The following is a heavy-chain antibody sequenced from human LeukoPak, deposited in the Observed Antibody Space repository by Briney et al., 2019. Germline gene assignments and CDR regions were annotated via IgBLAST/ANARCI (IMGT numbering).Heavy chain of an antibody. CDR3: ARGQGGYSYSRQDF. CDR1: GFTLSNAW. CDR2: INSDGTST. Sequence: PGGSLRLSCAASGFTLSNAWMHWVRQAPGKGPVWVSRINSDGTSTSYANSVKGRFTISRDDSKNTLHLQMNNLRAEDTAVYFCARGQGGYSYSRQDFRGQGTLVTVSS. J-gene: IGHJ4*01. V-gene: IGHV3-74*01. D-gene: IGHD5-12*01.